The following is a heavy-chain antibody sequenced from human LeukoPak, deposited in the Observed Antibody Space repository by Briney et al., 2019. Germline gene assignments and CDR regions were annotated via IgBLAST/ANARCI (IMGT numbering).Heavy chain of an antibody. V-gene: IGHV3-7*03. CDR2: INEDGSEK. CDR1: GLTLSSYW. D-gene: IGHD3-10*01. Sequence: PGGSLRLSCVASGLTLSSYWMTWVRQAPGKGLGWVANINEDGSEKYYVDSVKGRFTISRDNAKNSLFLQVNSLRAEDTAVYYCARDFRTRFDAYDIWGQGTMVIVSS. CDR3: ARDFRTRFDAYDI. J-gene: IGHJ3*02.